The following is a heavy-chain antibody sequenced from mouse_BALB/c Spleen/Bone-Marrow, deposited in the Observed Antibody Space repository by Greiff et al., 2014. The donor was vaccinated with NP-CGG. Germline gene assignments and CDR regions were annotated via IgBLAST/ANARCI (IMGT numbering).Heavy chain of an antibody. CDR3: TRPSFYYGSSYWYFDV. Sequence: VQLQQPGSELVKPGASVKLSCAAPGFNIKDTYMHWVKQRPEQGLEWIGRIDPANGDTKYDPKLQGKATITADTSSNTAYLQLSSLTSEDTAVYYCTRPSFYYGSSYWYFDVWGAGTTVTVSS. V-gene: IGHV14-3*02. CDR1: GFNIKDTY. J-gene: IGHJ1*01. CDR2: IDPANGDT. D-gene: IGHD1-1*01.